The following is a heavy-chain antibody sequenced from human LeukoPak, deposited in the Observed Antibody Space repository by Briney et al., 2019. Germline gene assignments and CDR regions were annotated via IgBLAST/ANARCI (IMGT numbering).Heavy chain of an antibody. CDR1: GYTFTHYG. D-gene: IGHD6-19*01. V-gene: IGHV1-18*01. Sequence: ASLKVSCKASGYTFTHYGVPWVRQAPGQGLEWMGWISTYNGNTHYVQNLQDRVAMTTDASTSTAFMELRSLRSDDTAVYYCARVLGRQIAVAGDDYWGQGTLVTVSS. J-gene: IGHJ4*02. CDR3: ARVLGRQIAVAGDDY. CDR2: ISTYNGNT.